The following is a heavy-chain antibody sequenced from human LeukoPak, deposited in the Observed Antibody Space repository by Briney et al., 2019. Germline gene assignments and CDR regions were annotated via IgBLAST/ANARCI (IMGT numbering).Heavy chain of an antibody. CDR2: IKQDGSEK. V-gene: IGHV3-7*03. CDR3: AKQSYYGSGSQTPFDY. D-gene: IGHD3-10*01. CDR1: GFTFSSYW. J-gene: IGHJ4*02. Sequence: GGSLRLSCAASGFTFSSYWMSWVRQAPGKGLEWVANIKQDGSEKYYVDSVKGRFTISRDNAKNSLYLQMNSLRAEDTALYYCAKQSYYGSGSQTPFDYWGQGTLVAVSS.